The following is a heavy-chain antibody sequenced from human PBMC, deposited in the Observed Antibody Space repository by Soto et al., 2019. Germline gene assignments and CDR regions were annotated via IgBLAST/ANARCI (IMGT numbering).Heavy chain of an antibody. J-gene: IGHJ4*02. D-gene: IGHD6-19*01. CDR3: AKDRGGFARGWEYYDF. Sequence: PGGSLRLSCAASGFAFSSYTMSWVRQTPGKGLEWVSSISASDGSTYYGDSLKGRFTISRDNSKNTLNLHIKSLGVEDSAVYYCAKDRGGFARGWEYYDFWGQGTQVTVSS. CDR1: GFAFSSYT. V-gene: IGHV3-23*01. CDR2: ISASDGST.